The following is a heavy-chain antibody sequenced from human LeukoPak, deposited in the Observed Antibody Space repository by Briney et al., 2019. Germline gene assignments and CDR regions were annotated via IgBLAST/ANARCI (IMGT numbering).Heavy chain of an antibody. Sequence: PGRSLRLSCAASGFTFSSYGMHWVRQAPGKGLEWVAVISYDGSNKYYADSVKGRFTISRDNSKNTLYLQMNSLRAEDTAVYYCAKGHLGLHPLYYGMDVWGQGTTVTVSS. V-gene: IGHV3-30*18. J-gene: IGHJ6*02. CDR3: AKGHLGLHPLYYGMDV. D-gene: IGHD3-10*01. CDR1: GFTFSSYG. CDR2: ISYDGSNK.